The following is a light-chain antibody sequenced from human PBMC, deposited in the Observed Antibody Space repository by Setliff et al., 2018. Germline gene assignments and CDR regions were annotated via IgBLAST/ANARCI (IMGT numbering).Light chain of an antibody. J-gene: IGLJ1*01. Sequence: QSVLTQPASVSGSPGQSITISCTGTSSDVGGYYYVSWYQHHPGKAPKLLIYEVSNRPPGVSHRFSGSKSGNTASLTISGLQAEDEADYYCTLYTGSSPLYVFGSGTKVTVL. CDR2: EVS. V-gene: IGLV2-14*01. CDR3: TLYTGSSPLYV. CDR1: SSDVGGYYY.